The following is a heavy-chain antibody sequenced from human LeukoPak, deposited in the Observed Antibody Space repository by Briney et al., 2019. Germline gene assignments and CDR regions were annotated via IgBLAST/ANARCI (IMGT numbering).Heavy chain of an antibody. J-gene: IGHJ4*02. CDR3: YGTLGEGHDY. CDR2: IIPILGIA. D-gene: IGHD3-16*01. V-gene: IGHV1-69*04. CDR1: GGTFSIYA. Sequence: SVKVSCKASGGTFSIYAISWVRQAPGQGLEWMGRIIPILGIANYAQKFQGRVTITADKSTSTAYMELSSLRSEDTAVYYCYGTLGEGHDYWGQGTLVTVSS.